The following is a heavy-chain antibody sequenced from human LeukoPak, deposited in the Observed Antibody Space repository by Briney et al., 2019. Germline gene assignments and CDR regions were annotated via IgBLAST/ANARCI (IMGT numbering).Heavy chain of an antibody. Sequence: ASVKVSCKASGYTFTSYGISWVRQAPGQGLEWMGWISAYNGNTNYAQTLQGRVTMTTDTSTSTADMEMRSLRSYDTAVYYCASVPFGVVNPFHYWGQGPLVTVSS. CDR2: ISAYNGNT. D-gene: IGHD3-3*01. V-gene: IGHV1-18*01. CDR3: ASVPFGVVNPFHY. CDR1: GYTFTSYG. J-gene: IGHJ4*02.